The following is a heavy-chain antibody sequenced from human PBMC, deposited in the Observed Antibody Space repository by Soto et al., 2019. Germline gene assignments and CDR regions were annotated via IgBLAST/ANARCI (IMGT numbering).Heavy chain of an antibody. CDR2: IYYSGIT. CDR3: ARGATRGFDP. Sequence: SETLSLTCTVSGGSISSYYWSWIRQPPGKGLEWIGNIYYSGITNYNPSLRGRVTISVDTSKNQFSLKLSSVTAADTAVYHCARGATRGFDPWGQGTLVTVSS. CDR1: GGSISSYY. V-gene: IGHV4-59*01. J-gene: IGHJ5*02.